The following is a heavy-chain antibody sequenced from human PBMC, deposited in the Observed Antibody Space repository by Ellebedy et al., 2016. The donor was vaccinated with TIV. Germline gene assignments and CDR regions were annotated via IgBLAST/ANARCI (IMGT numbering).Heavy chain of an antibody. CDR1: GYSFTSYW. J-gene: IGHJ4*02. V-gene: IGHV5-51*01. CDR3: ARKGYCSGGSCYSDY. Sequence: PGGSLRLSCKGSGYSFTSYWIGWVRQMPGKGLEWMGIIYPGGSATRYSPSFQGQVTISADKSISTAYLQWSSLKASDTAMYYCARKGYCSGGSCYSDYWGQGTLVTVSS. D-gene: IGHD2-15*01. CDR2: IYPGGSAT.